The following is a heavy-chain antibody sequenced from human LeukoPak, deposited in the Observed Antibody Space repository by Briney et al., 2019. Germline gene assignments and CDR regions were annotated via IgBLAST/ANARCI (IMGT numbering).Heavy chain of an antibody. D-gene: IGHD3-16*02. CDR2: IHHDGRI. V-gene: IGHV4-4*02. CDR1: GFTFRSFA. J-gene: IGHJ4*02. CDR3: ARSHDHLWGNYPDY. Sequence: GSLRLSCAASGFTFRSFAMNWVRQAPGKGLEWIGEIHHDGRINYNPSLKSRVTLSVDKSKNQFSLRLNSVTAADTAMYYCARSHDHLWGNYPDYWGQGTLVTVSS.